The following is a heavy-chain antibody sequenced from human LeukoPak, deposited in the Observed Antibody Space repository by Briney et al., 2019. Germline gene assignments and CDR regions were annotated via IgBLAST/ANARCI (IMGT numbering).Heavy chain of an antibody. Sequence: ASVKVSCKASGYTFTSYAISWVRQAPGQGLEWVGWISAYNGNTNYAQKLQGRVTVTTDTSTSTAYMELRSLTSDDTAIYYCARVEEVRGGITSFDYWGQGTLVTVSS. CDR2: ISAYNGNT. V-gene: IGHV1-18*01. CDR1: GYTFTSYA. D-gene: IGHD3-10*01. CDR3: ARVEEVRGGITSFDY. J-gene: IGHJ4*02.